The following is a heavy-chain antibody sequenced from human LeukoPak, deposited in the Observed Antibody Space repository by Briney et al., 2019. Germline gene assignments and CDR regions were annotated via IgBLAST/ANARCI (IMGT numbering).Heavy chain of an antibody. CDR1: GFTFSSYS. Sequence: GGSLRLSCAGSGFTFSSYSMSWVRQAPGKGLEWLSYISSSSGTIYYADSVKGRFTISRDNAKNSLYLQMNSLRDEDTAVYYCARVDYFESWGQGTLVTVTS. J-gene: IGHJ4*02. CDR3: ARVDYFES. CDR2: ISSSSGTI. V-gene: IGHV3-48*02.